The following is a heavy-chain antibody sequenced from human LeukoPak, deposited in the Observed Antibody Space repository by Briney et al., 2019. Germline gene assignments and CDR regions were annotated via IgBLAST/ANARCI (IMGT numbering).Heavy chain of an antibody. CDR2: INSDGSTI. V-gene: IGHV3-48*03. CDR1: GFTFSSYE. CDR3: ARDGSGWSRDY. D-gene: IGHD6-19*01. J-gene: IGHJ4*02. Sequence: PGGSRRLSCAASGFTFSSYEMNWVRQTPGKGLEWILYINSDGSTIYYADYVKGRFTISRDNAKNSLYLQMNSLRAEDTAVYYCARDGSGWSRDYWGQGTLVTVSS.